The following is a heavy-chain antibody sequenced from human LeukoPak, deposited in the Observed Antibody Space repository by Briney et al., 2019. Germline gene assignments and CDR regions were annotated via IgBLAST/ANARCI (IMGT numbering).Heavy chain of an antibody. CDR1: GFTFSSYW. D-gene: IGHD3-10*01. CDR3: VKDGSGSYYTYYFDY. J-gene: IGHJ4*02. CDR2: INSDGSST. V-gene: IGHV3-74*01. Sequence: GGSLRLSCAASGFTFSSYWMHWVRQAPGKGLVWVSRINSDGSSTSYADSVKGRFTISRDNSKNTLYLQMSSLRAEDTAVYYCVKDGSGSYYTYYFDYWGQGTLVTVSS.